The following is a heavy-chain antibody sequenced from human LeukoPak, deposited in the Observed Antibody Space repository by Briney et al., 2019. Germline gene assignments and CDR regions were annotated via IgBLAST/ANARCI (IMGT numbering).Heavy chain of an antibody. V-gene: IGHV3-30*18. CDR2: ISYDGSNK. J-gene: IGHJ4*02. Sequence: PGGSLRLSCAASGFTFSSYSMHWGRQAPGKGLEWVGVISYDGSNKYYADSVKGRFTISRDNSKNTLYLQMNSLRAEDTAVYYCAKALTFYSGSYDYWGQGTLVTVSS. CDR1: GFTFSSYS. CDR3: AKALTFYSGSYDY. D-gene: IGHD1-26*01.